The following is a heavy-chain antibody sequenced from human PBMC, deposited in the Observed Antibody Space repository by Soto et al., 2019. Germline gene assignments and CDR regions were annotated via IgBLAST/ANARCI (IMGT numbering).Heavy chain of an antibody. CDR3: AREVRVRGFAFDI. CDR1: GFTVSSNY. V-gene: IGHV3-66*01. D-gene: IGHD3-3*01. J-gene: IGHJ3*02. Sequence: GGSLRLSCAVSGFTVSSNYTNWVRQAPGKGLEWVSFIYSGGNTYYADSVKGRFTISRDNSKNMLYPQMNSLRVEDTAVYYCAREVRVRGFAFDIWGQGTMVTVSS. CDR2: IYSGGNT.